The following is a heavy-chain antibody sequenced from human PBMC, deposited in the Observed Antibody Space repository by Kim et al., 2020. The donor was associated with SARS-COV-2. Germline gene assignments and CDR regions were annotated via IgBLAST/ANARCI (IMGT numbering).Heavy chain of an antibody. J-gene: IGHJ4*02. Sequence: NATPSLESRVTISVDTSKNQFSLKLSSVTAADTAVYYCAMNLHPPYYFDYWGQGTLVTVSS. V-gene: IGHV4-34*01. CDR3: AMNLHPPYYFDY.